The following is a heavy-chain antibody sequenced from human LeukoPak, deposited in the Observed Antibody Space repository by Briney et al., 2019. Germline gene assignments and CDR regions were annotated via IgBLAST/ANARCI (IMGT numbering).Heavy chain of an antibody. D-gene: IGHD6-19*01. CDR3: AREYPGIAVAGTGY. J-gene: IGHJ4*02. CDR2: IYYSGST. V-gene: IGHV4-39*07. CDR1: GFTFSSYA. Sequence: GSLRLSCAASGFTFSSYAMSWVRQAPGKGLEWIGSIYYSGSTYYNPSLKSRATISVDTSKNQFSLKLSSVTAADTAVYYCAREYPGIAVAGTGYWGQGTLVTVSS.